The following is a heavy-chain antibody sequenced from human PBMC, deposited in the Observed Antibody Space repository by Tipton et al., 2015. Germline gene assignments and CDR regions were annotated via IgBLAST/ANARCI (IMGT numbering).Heavy chain of an antibody. V-gene: IGHV3-23*01. CDR3: AKGFRSFHYYFDY. Sequence: SLRLSCAASGFTFSSYAMSWVRQAPGKGLEWVSTISGSGGSTYYADSVKGRLTISRDNSKNTLYLQMNSLRAEDTAAYYCAKGFRSFHYYFDYWGQGTLVTVSS. D-gene: IGHD1-26*01. J-gene: IGHJ4*02. CDR2: ISGSGGST. CDR1: GFTFSSYA.